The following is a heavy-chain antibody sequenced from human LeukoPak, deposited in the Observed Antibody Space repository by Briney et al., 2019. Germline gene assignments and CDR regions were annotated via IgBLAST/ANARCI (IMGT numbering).Heavy chain of an antibody. V-gene: IGHV5-51*01. CDR1: GYSFTSYW. D-gene: IGHD4-17*01. J-gene: IGHJ4*02. Sequence: GESLKISCKGSGYSFTSYWIGWVRQMPGKGLEWIGIIYPDDSDTRYSPSFQGQVTISADKSISTAYLQWRSLKASDTAMYYCARHRFSYGDPGDYWGQGTLITVSS. CDR2: IYPDDSDT. CDR3: ARHRFSYGDPGDY.